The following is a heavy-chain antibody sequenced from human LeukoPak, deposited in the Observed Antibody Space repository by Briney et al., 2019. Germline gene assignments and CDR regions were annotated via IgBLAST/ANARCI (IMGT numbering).Heavy chain of an antibody. D-gene: IGHD5-18*01. CDR3: ARDQSDTAMVRGQSYYYYMDV. CDR1: GYTFTGYY. V-gene: IGHV1-2*02. J-gene: IGHJ6*03. CDR2: IDPNSGGT. Sequence: ASVKVSCKASGYTFTGYYMHWVRQAPGQGLEWMGWIDPNSGGTNYAQKFQGRVTMTRDTSISTAYMELSRLRSDDTAVYYCARDQSDTAMVRGQSYYYYMDVWGKGTTVTVS.